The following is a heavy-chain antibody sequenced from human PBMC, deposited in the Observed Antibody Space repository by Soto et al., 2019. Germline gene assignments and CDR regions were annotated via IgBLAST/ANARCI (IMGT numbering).Heavy chain of an antibody. V-gene: IGHV3-21*01. CDR1: GFTFSSYS. CDR2: ISSSSYI. CDR3: ARDRGYCSGGSCYFFDY. Sequence: GGSLRLSCAASGFTFSSYSMNWVRQAPGKGLEWVSSISSSSYIYYADSVKSRFTISRDNAKNSLYLQMNSLRAEDTAVYYCARDRGYCSGGSCYFFDYWGQGTLVTVSS. D-gene: IGHD2-15*01. J-gene: IGHJ4*02.